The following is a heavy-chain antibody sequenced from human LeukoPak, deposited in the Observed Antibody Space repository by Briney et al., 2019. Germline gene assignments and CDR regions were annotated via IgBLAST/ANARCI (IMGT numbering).Heavy chain of an antibody. CDR3: ARDGEWELLAGFDY. D-gene: IGHD1-26*01. V-gene: IGHV3-7*01. CDR1: GFTVSSNS. J-gene: IGHJ4*02. CDR2: IKQDGSEK. Sequence: GGSLRLSCTVSGFTVSSNSMSWVRQAPGKGLEWVANIKQDGSEKYYVDSVKGRFTISRDNAKNSLYLQMNSLRAEDTAVYYCARDGEWELLAGFDYWGQGTLVTVSS.